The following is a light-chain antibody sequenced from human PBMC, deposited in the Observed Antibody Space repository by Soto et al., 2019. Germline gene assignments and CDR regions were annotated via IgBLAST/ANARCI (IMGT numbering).Light chain of an antibody. Sequence: EIVLTQSPATLSLSPGERATLSGRARQIGSSYLAWYLQKPGQAPRLLIYDASNRATGLPPRFSGSAPGTDFTLTFSRREPVDFSVYDCQQRSNWPLTFGGGPQVQIK. V-gene: IGKV3-11*01. J-gene: IGKJ4*01. CDR2: DAS. CDR3: QQRSNWPLT. CDR1: QIGSSY.